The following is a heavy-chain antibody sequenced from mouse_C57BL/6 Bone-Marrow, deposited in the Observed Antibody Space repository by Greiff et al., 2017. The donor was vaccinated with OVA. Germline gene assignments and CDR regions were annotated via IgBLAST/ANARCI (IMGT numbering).Heavy chain of an antibody. J-gene: IGHJ2*01. CDR3: ARRQVGYYFDY. Sequence: QVQLQQPGAELVKPGASVKMSCKASGYTFTSYWITWVTQRHGQGLEWIGDIYPGSGSPNYNEKFKRKATLTVDTASSTAYLMLSSLTSEDSAVYYCARRQVGYYFDYWGQGTTLTVSS. V-gene: IGHV1-55*01. CDR2: IYPGSGSP. CDR1: GYTFTSYW. D-gene: IGHD1-3*01.